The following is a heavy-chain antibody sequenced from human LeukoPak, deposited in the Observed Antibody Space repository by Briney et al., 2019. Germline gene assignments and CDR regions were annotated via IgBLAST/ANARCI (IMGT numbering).Heavy chain of an antibody. D-gene: IGHD6-19*01. J-gene: IGHJ4*02. CDR2: SNPNSGGT. V-gene: IGHV1-2*02. CDR3: AREPGVAAGAVPFDY. Sequence: ASVKVSCKASGYTFTGYYMHWVRQAPGQGREGMGWSNPNSGGTNYAQKFQGRVTMTRDTSISKASMELSRLRSDDTAVYYCAREPGVAAGAVPFDYWGQGTLVTVSS. CDR1: GYTFTGYY.